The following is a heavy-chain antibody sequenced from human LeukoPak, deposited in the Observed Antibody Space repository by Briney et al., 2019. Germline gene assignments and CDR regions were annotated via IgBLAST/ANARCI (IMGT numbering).Heavy chain of an antibody. CDR2: VNHSGST. V-gene: IGHV4-39*07. CDR3: ARYSSSWYYFDY. D-gene: IGHD6-13*01. CDR1: GGSISSSSYS. Sequence: KPPETLSLTCTVSGGSISSSSYSWTWIRQPPGKGLEWIGEVNHSGSTNYNPSLKSRVTISVDTSKNQFSLKLSSVTAADTAVYYCARYSSSWYYFDYWGQGTLVTVSS. J-gene: IGHJ4*02.